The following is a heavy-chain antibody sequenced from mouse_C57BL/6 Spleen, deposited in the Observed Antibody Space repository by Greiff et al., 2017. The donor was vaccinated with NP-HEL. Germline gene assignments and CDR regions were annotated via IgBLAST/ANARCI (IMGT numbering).Heavy chain of an antibody. V-gene: IGHV5-4*01. CDR3: ARKDDYEGYYFDD. Sequence: EVQVVESGGGLVKPGGSLKLSCAASGFTFSSYAMSWVRQTPEKRLEWVATISDGGSYSYYPDNVKGRFTISIDNAKNNMYQQMSHLKSEDTAMYYCARKDDYEGYYFDDWGQGTTLTVSS. CDR2: ISDGGSYS. J-gene: IGHJ2*01. D-gene: IGHD2-4*01. CDR1: GFTFSSYA.